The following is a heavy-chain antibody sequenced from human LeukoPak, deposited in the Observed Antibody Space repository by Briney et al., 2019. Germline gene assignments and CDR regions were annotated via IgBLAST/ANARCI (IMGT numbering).Heavy chain of an antibody. J-gene: IGHJ4*02. D-gene: IGHD3-22*01. CDR3: ARGPTYYYDSSGYYYEG. Sequence: ASVKVSCKASGGTFSSYAISWVRQAPGQGLEWMGGIIPIFGTANYAQKFQGRVTITADESTSTAYMELSSLRSEDTAAYYCARGPTYYYDSSGYYYEGWGQGTLVTVSS. CDR1: GGTFSSYA. V-gene: IGHV1-69*13. CDR2: IIPIFGTA.